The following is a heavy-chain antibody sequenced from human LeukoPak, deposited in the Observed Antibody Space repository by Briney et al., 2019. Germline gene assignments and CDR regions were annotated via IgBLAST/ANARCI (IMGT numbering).Heavy chain of an antibody. J-gene: IGHJ5*02. Sequence: ASVKVSCKASGYTFTGYYMHWVRQAPGQGLEWMGWINPNSGGTNYAQKFQGRVTMTRDTSISTDNMELSRLRSDDTAVYYCARDRYCSSTSCPTVWFDPWGQGTLVTVSS. CDR1: GYTFTGYY. V-gene: IGHV1-2*02. D-gene: IGHD2-2*01. CDR3: ARDRYCSSTSCPTVWFDP. CDR2: INPNSGGT.